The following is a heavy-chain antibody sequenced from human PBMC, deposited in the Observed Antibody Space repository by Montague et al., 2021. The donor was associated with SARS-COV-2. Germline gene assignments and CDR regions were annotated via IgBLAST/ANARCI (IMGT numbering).Heavy chain of an antibody. CDR2: IYYSGST. V-gene: IGHV4-59*08. CDR3: ARYPGAFDI. CDR1: GGSISSYY. J-gene: IGHJ3*02. Sequence: SETLSLTCTVSGGSISSYYWSWIRQPPGKGLEWIGYIYYSGSTNYNPSLKSRVTISVDTSKNQFSLKLSSMTAADTAVYYCARYPGAFDIWGQGTMVTVSS.